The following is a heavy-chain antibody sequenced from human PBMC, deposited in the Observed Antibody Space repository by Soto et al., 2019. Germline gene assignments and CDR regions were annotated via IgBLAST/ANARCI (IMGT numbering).Heavy chain of an antibody. CDR3: ARMATFGSLNWFDP. V-gene: IGHV1-8*01. D-gene: IGHD3-16*01. CDR1: GYSFTNNY. Sequence: ASVKVSCKASGYSFTNNYVSWVRQATVQGLEWMGWMNPGSGDTGYAQKFQGRVTMTRDISIATAYMELSSLRSDDTAIYYCARMATFGSLNWFDPWGQGPLVTVSS. CDR2: MNPGSGDT. J-gene: IGHJ5*02.